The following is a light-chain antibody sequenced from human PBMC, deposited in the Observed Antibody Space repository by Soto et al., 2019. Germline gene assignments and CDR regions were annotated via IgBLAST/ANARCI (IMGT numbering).Light chain of an antibody. Sequence: EIVLTQSPVTLSVSTGERATLSCRASQSVGNKLGWYQQRPDQAPTLLLIGASTRATGVPAKFSGSGSGTEFSLPINNLQSEDSAIYYCHQYASWSPFTFGQGTRLEIK. CDR3: HQYASWSPFT. V-gene: IGKV3-15*01. J-gene: IGKJ5*01. CDR2: GAS. CDR1: QSVGNK.